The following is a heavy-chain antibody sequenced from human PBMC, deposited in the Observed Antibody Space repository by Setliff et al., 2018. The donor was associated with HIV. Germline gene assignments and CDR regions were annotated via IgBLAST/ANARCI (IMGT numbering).Heavy chain of an antibody. CDR3: ARDVRDGFEGWFSTLDDGMDV. CDR1: GYIFIRYY. V-gene: IGHV1-2*02. Sequence: VASVKVSCKTSGYIFIRYYIFWVRQAPGQGLEWMGNINPHTGVTRYAEKFQGRVTMTRDTSISTIYMELSRLRSDDTAVYYCARDVRDGFEGWFSTLDDGMDVWGQGTTVTVSS. CDR2: INPHTGVT. J-gene: IGHJ6*02. D-gene: IGHD2-15*01.